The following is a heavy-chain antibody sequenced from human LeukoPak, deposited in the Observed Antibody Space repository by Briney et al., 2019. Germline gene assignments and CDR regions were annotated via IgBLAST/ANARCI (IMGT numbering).Heavy chain of an antibody. D-gene: IGHD3-10*01. V-gene: IGHV3-30*03. CDR1: GFTFSSYC. CDR2: ISYDGSNK. CDR3: VFEGRADAFDI. J-gene: IGHJ3*02. Sequence: PGGSLRLSCAASGFTFSSYCMHWVRQAPGKGLEWVAVISYDGSNKYYADSVKGRFTISRDNSKNTLYLQMNSLRAEDTAVYYCVFEGRADAFDIWGQGTMVTVSS.